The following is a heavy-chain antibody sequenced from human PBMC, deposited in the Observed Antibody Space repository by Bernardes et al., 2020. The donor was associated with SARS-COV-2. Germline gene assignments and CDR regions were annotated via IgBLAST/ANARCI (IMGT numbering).Heavy chain of an antibody. J-gene: IGHJ4*02. CDR3: AKPPYGGKTVRSFDH. CDR1: GFIFSSYA. D-gene: IGHD3-10*01. CDR2: IGGTTGTT. V-gene: IGHV3-23*01. Sequence: GGSLRLSCEVSGFIFSSYAMTWVRQAPGRGLDWVSGRGLEWVSTIGGTTGTTYYADSVKGRFTISRDNSKNTMWLQMDSLRPDDTAVYYCAKPPYGGKTVRSFDHWGRGTLVTVSS.